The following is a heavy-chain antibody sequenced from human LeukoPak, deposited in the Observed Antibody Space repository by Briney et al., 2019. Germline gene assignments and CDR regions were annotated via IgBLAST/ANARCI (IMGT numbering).Heavy chain of an antibody. J-gene: IGHJ4*02. Sequence: GGSLRLSCAASGFTFSSYAMHWVRQAPGKGLEWVAVISYDGSNKYYADSVKGRFTISRDNSKNTLYLQMNSLRAEDTAVYYRARPGLGFFDYWGQGTLVTVSS. CDR1: GFTFSSYA. CDR2: ISYDGSNK. V-gene: IGHV3-30-3*01. CDR3: ARPGLGFFDY.